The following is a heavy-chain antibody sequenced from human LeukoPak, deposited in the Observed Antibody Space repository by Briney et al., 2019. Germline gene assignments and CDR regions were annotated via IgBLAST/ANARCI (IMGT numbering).Heavy chain of an antibody. CDR1: GYTLTELS. Sequence: GASVKVSCKVSGYTLTELSMHWVRQAPGEGLEWMGGFDPEDGETIYAQKFQGRVTMTEDTSTDTAYMELSSLRSEDTAVYYCATATPAAKGGGFDYWGQGTLVTVSS. V-gene: IGHV1-24*01. CDR3: ATATPAAKGGGFDY. D-gene: IGHD2-2*01. J-gene: IGHJ4*02. CDR2: FDPEDGET.